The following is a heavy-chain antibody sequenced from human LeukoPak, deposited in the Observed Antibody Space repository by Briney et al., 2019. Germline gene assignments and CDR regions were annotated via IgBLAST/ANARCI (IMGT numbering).Heavy chain of an antibody. J-gene: IGHJ4*02. CDR3: ARDISGAVAGPTY. CDR1: GFTSSSYS. D-gene: IGHD6-19*01. V-gene: IGHV3-21*01. Sequence: GGSLRLSCAASGFTSSSYSMNWVRQAPGKGLEWVSSISSSSSYIYYADSVKGRFTISRDNAKNSLYLQMNSLRAEDTAVYYCARDISGAVAGPTYWGQGTLVTVSS. CDR2: ISSSSSYI.